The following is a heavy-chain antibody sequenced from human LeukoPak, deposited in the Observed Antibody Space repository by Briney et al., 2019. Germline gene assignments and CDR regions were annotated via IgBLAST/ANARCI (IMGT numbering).Heavy chain of an antibody. Sequence: ASVKVSCKASGYTFTSYYMHWVRQAPGQGLEWMGIINPSGGSTSYAQKFQGRVTMTRDTSISTAYMELSRLRSDDTAVYYCARDSEVRGVIDYWGQGTLVTVSS. D-gene: IGHD3-10*01. V-gene: IGHV1-46*01. CDR3: ARDSEVRGVIDY. CDR2: INPSGGST. CDR1: GYTFTSYY. J-gene: IGHJ4*02.